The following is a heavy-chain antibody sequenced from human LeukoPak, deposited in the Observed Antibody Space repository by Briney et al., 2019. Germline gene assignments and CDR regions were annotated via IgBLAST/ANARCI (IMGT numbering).Heavy chain of an antibody. CDR2: IYPGDSDT. Sequence: GESLKISCKGSGYRFSSYWIGWVRQMPGKGLEWMGIIYPGDSDTSYSTSFQGQVTISADKSISTASLQWSSLKASDTAMYYCARQRPPYASYGSGSYSDYWGQGTLVTVSS. CDR1: GYRFSSYW. CDR3: ARQRPPYASYGSGSYSDY. V-gene: IGHV5-51*01. J-gene: IGHJ4*02. D-gene: IGHD3-10*01.